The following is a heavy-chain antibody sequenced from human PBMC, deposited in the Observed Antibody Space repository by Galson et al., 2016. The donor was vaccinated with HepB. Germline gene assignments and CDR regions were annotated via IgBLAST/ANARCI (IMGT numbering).Heavy chain of an antibody. D-gene: IGHD6-19*01. CDR3: ARPSSSGWYYFDY. V-gene: IGHV1-69*10. CDR1: GGTFSTSA. Sequence: SVKVSCKASGGTFSTSAIIWVRQAPGQGLEWMGGITPIFSVANYAQKFQDRVTITADKSTSTAYMELSGLRSEDTAVYYCARPSSSGWYYFDYWGQGTLVTVSS. J-gene: IGHJ4*02. CDR2: ITPIFSVA.